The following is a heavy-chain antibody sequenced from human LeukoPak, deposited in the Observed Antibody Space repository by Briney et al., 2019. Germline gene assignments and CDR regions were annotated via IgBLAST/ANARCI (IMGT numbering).Heavy chain of an antibody. D-gene: IGHD3-9*01. Sequence: PGGSLRLSCAASGFTFSNAWMSWVRQAPGKGLEWVGRIKSKTDGGTTDYAAPVKGRFTISRDDSKNTLYLQMNSLKTEDTAVYYCTTDAPVLRYFDWLAAFYYWGQGTLVTVSS. CDR2: IKSKTDGGTT. CDR1: GFTFSNAW. J-gene: IGHJ4*02. V-gene: IGHV3-15*01. CDR3: TTDAPVLRYFDWLAAFYY.